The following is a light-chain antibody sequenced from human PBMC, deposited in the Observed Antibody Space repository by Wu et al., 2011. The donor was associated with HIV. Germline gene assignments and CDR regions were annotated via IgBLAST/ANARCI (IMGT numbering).Light chain of an antibody. J-gene: IGKJ1*01. CDR2: GAS. V-gene: IGKV3D-15*01. CDR3: QKYNTAPWT. CDR1: QSVSTF. Sequence: ATLSCRASQSVSTFFAWYQQKPGQAPRLLIYGASSRAPGIPDRFSGSGSGTDFTLTVSSLQPEDVATYYCQKYNTAPWTFGQGTKVEMK.